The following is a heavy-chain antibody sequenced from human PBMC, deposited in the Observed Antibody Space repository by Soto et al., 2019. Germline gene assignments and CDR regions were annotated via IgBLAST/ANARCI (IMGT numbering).Heavy chain of an antibody. V-gene: IGHV4-31*03. Sequence: PSETLSLTCTVSGGSISIGGYYWSGIRQHPGKGLEWIGYIYYSGSTYYNPSLKSRVTISVDTSKNQFSLKLSSVTAADTAVYYCARADKTTVTGHNWFDPWGQGTLVTVSS. J-gene: IGHJ5*02. CDR1: GGSISIGGYY. CDR3: ARADKTTVTGHNWFDP. D-gene: IGHD4-4*01. CDR2: IYYSGST.